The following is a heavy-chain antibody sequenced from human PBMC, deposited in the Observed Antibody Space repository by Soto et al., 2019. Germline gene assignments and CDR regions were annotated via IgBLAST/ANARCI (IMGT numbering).Heavy chain of an antibody. V-gene: IGHV6-1*01. CDR3: ARDFSGLDP. CDR1: GDSVSNNNAA. Sequence: QVQVQRSSPGLVKPSQTLSLTCVISGDSVSNNNAAWNWIRQSPSRGLEWLGRTYYRSKWYHDYAISVKSRIIINPDTSNHQFSLQLDSMTPEDTAVYYCARDFSGLDPWGQGTLVTVSS. J-gene: IGHJ5*02. CDR2: TYYRSKWYH. D-gene: IGHD1-26*01.